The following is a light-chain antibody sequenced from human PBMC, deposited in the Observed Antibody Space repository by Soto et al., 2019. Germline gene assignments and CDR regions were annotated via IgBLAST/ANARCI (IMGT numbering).Light chain of an antibody. CDR3: HSYGSSLSGVV. V-gene: IGLV1-40*01. CDR1: SSNIGAGYD. CDR2: GNT. Sequence: QSVLTQPPSVSGAPGQRVTISCTGSSSNIGAGYDVHWYQQLPGTAPKLLIFGNTNRPSGVPDRFSGSKSDTSASLAITGLQTEDEADYYCHSYGSSLSGVVFGGGTQLTVL. J-gene: IGLJ3*02.